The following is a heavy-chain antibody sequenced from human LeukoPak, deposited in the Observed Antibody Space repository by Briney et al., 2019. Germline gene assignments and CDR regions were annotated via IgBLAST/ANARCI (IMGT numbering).Heavy chain of an antibody. Sequence: QTGGSLRLSCAASGFTLSAYAMHWVRQAPGKGLEWVALISYDGSNKYYADFVKGRFTISRDSSKNTLHLQVNSLRAEDTAVYYCAKEGLGSSWYPNYFDYWGQGTLVTVSS. D-gene: IGHD6-13*01. J-gene: IGHJ4*02. CDR2: ISYDGSNK. CDR3: AKEGLGSSWYPNYFDY. CDR1: GFTLSAYA. V-gene: IGHV3-30*18.